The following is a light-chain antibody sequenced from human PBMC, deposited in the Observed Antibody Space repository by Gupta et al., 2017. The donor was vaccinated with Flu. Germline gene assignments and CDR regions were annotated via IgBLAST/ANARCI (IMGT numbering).Light chain of an antibody. CDR1: QSVRSSY. V-gene: IGKV3-20*01. CDR3: QQDGSSPHT. CDR2: GAS. Sequence: EIVLTQSPGTLSLSPGERATLSCRASQSVRSSYLAWYQQKPGQAPRLLIYGASSRATGIPDRFSGSGSGTDFTLTISRLEPEDFAVYYCQQDGSSPHTFGQGTKMEIK. J-gene: IGKJ2*01.